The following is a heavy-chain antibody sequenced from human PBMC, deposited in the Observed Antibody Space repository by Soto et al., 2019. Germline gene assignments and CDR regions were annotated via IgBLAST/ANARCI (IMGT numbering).Heavy chain of an antibody. CDR2: ISSSSSTI. CDR3: ARVKVVTATDF. D-gene: IGHD2-21*02. CDR1: GFSVVSSS. V-gene: IGHV3-48*02. J-gene: IGHJ4*02. Sequence: PWGSLRLSCAASGFSVVSSSINCFRQAPGKGLEWVSYISSSSSTIYYADSVKGRFTISRDNAKNSLYLQMHSLRDGDTAVYYCARVKVVTATDFWGQGTLGTVSS.